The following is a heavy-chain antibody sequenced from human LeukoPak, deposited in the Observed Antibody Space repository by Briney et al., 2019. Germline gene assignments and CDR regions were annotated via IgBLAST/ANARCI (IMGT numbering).Heavy chain of an antibody. CDR1: GGPLSGYH. J-gene: IGHJ6*02. CDR2: INHIGSN. Sequence: SETLSLTCAVHGGPLSGYHWTWIRQSPGKGLEWIGEINHIGSNDYNPSLESRLTISLDTSKNQFSLNMSSMTAADTAVYYCARGRRARYRGYGEYYHAMDVWGQGTTVTVSS. CDR3: ARGRRARYRGYGEYYHAMDV. V-gene: IGHV4-34*01. D-gene: IGHD4-17*01.